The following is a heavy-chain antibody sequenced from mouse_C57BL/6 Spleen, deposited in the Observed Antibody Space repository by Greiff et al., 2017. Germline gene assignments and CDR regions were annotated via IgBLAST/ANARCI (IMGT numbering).Heavy chain of an antibody. CDR1: GYTFTDYY. CDR3: GRSGDYGYEDY. Sequence: VQLQQSGPELVKPGASVKISCKASGYTFTDYYMNWVKQSHGKSLEWIGDINPNSGGTSYNQKFKGKATLTVDTSSSTAYMQLRSLTSEDYAVYYCGRSGDYGYEDYWGQGTTLTVSS. J-gene: IGHJ2*01. D-gene: IGHD2-2*01. CDR2: INPNSGGT. V-gene: IGHV1-26*01.